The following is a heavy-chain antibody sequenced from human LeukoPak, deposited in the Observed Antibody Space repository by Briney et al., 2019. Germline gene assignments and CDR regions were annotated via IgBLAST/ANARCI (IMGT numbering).Heavy chain of an antibody. V-gene: IGHV3-53*01. CDR1: GFTVSSNY. CDR3: VKSFSGLNDD. Sequence: GGSLRLSCAASGFTVSSNYMSWVRQAPGKGLEWVSVIYSGGSTYYADSVKGRFTISRDNAKNTLYLQMNSLRVEDTAVYYCVKSFSGLNDDRGQGTLVTVSS. D-gene: IGHD2-15*01. J-gene: IGHJ4*02. CDR2: IYSGGST.